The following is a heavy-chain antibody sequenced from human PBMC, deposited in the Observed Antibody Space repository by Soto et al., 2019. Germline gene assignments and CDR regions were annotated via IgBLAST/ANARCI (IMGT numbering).Heavy chain of an antibody. CDR2: INAGNGNT. Sequence: QVQLVQSGAEEKKPGASGKVSCKASGYTFTSYAMHWVRQAPGQRLAWMGWINAGNGNTKYSQKFQGRVTITRDTSASTAYMELSSLTSEDTAVYYCARGIGWYPPFDYCGQGTLVTVSS. D-gene: IGHD6-19*01. V-gene: IGHV1-3*05. CDR1: GYTFTSYA. CDR3: ARGIGWYPPFDY. J-gene: IGHJ4*02.